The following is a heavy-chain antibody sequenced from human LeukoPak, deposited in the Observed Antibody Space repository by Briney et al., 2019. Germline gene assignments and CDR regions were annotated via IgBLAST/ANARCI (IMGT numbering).Heavy chain of an antibody. J-gene: IGHJ5*02. CDR3: ARDGCSSTSCLSDPTIHNWFDP. Sequence: GASVKVSCKASGYTFTSYYMHWVRQAPGQGLEWMGIINPSGGSTSYAQKFQGRVTMTRDMSTSTVYMELSSLRSEDTAVYYCARDGCSSTSCLSDPTIHNWFDPWGQGTLVTVSS. D-gene: IGHD2-2*01. V-gene: IGHV1-46*01. CDR2: INPSGGST. CDR1: GYTFTSYY.